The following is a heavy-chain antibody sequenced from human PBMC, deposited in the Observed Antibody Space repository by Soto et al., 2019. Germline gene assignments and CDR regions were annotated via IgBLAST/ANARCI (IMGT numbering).Heavy chain of an antibody. CDR1: GGSISSYY. D-gene: IGHD6-19*01. V-gene: IGHV4-59*13. J-gene: IGHJ6*03. CDR2: IYYSGST. CDR3: ARSIAVAGTNYYMDV. Sequence: PSETLSLTCTVSGGSISSYYWSWIRQPPGKGLEWIGYIYYSGSTNYNPSLKSRVTISVDTSKNQFSLKLSSVTAADTAVYYCARSIAVAGTNYYMDVWGKGTTVTVSS.